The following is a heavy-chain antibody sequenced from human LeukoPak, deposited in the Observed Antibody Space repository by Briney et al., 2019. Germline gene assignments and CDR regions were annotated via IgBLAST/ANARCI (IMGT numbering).Heavy chain of an antibody. Sequence: PSETLSLTRTVSGGSISSSSYYWGWIRQPPGKGLEWIGYIYYSGSTNYNPSLKSRVTMSVDTSKNQFSLKLSSVTAADTAVYYCARRASGSLGVYYFDYWGQGTLVTVSS. CDR2: IYYSGST. D-gene: IGHD1-26*01. CDR3: ARRASGSLGVYYFDY. V-gene: IGHV4-61*05. J-gene: IGHJ4*02. CDR1: GGSISSSSYY.